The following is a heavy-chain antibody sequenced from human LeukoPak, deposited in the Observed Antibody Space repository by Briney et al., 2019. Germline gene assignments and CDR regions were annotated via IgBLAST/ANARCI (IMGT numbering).Heavy chain of an antibody. J-gene: IGHJ4*02. CDR1: GGSISSYY. D-gene: IGHD6-13*01. CDR3: ARRDSSSCIDY. V-gene: IGHV4-59*08. CDR2: IYYSGST. Sequence: SETLSLTCTVSGGSISSYYWSWIRQPPGKGLDWIGYIYYSGSTNYNPSLKSRVTISVDTSKNQFSLKPSSVTAADTAVYYCARRDSSSCIDYWGQGTLVTVSS.